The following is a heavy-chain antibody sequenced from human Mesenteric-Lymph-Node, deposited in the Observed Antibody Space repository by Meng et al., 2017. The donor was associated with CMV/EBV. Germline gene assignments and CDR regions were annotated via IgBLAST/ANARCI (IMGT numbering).Heavy chain of an antibody. Sequence: SETLSLTCTVSGGSISSSSYYWGWIRQPPGKGLEWIGSIYYSGSTYYNPSLKSRVTISVDTSKNQFSLKLSSVTAADTAVYYCARGRAGIIVVVPAATGYAFDIWGQGTMVTVSS. D-gene: IGHD2-2*01. V-gene: IGHV4-39*07. J-gene: IGHJ3*02. CDR2: IYYSGST. CDR3: ARGRAGIIVVVPAATGYAFDI. CDR1: GGSISSSSYY.